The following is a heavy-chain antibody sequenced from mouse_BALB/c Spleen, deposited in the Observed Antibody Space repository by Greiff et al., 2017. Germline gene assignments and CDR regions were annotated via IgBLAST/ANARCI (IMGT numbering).Heavy chain of an antibody. V-gene: IGHV3-8*02. D-gene: IGHD1-2*01. Sequence: EVQLVESGPSLVKPSQTLSLTCSVTGDSITSGYWNWIRKFPGNKLEYMGYISYSGSTYYNPSLKSRISITRDTSKNQYYLQLNSVTTEDTATYYCARSLYGQGYFDVWGAGTTVTVSS. CDR3: ARSLYGQGYFDV. CDR2: ISYSGST. J-gene: IGHJ1*01. CDR1: GDSITSGY.